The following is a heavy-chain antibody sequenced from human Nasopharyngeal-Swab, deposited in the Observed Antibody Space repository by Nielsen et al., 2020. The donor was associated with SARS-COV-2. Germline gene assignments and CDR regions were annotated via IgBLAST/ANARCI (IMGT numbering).Heavy chain of an antibody. V-gene: IGHV3-13*04. Sequence: LKISCAASGFPFSSYDMHWVRQATGKGLEWVSAIGYAGDTYYPGSVKGRFTISRENAKTSLYLQMNSLRAGDTAVYVCAREGKTTRYGMDVWGQGTTVTVSS. CDR3: AREGKTTRYGMDV. J-gene: IGHJ6*02. CDR1: GFPFSSYD. D-gene: IGHD1-7*01. CDR2: IGYAGDT.